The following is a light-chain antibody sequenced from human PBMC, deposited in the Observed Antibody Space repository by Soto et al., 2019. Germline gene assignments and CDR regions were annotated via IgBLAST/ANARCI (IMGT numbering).Light chain of an antibody. CDR2: GAS. CDR3: QQHGTSPIT. Sequence: EIVLTQYPGTLSLSPGERATLSCRASPSVSGSNLAWYQQKPGQAPRLVIYGASSRATGIPDRFSGSGSGTDFTLTISRLEPEDFAVYYCQQHGTSPITFGQGTRLEIK. J-gene: IGKJ5*01. V-gene: IGKV3-20*01. CDR1: PSVSGSN.